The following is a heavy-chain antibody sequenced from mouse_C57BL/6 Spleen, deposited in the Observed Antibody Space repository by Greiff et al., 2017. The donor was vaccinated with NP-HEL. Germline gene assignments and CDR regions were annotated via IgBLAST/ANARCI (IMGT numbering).Heavy chain of an antibody. CDR3: ARGTYYYGSSPFAY. Sequence: VQLQQSGAELVKPGASVKMSCKASGYTFTSYWITWVKQRPGQGLEWIGDISPGSGSTNYNEKFKSKATLTVDTSSSTAYMQLSSLTSEDSAVYYCARGTYYYGSSPFAYWGKGTLVTVSA. CDR1: GYTFTSYW. D-gene: IGHD1-1*01. J-gene: IGHJ3*01. V-gene: IGHV1-55*01. CDR2: ISPGSGST.